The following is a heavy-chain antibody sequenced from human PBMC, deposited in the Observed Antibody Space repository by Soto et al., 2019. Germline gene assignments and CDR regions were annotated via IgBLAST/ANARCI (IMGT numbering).Heavy chain of an antibody. D-gene: IGHD2-15*01. CDR2: ITHSGSS. CDR3: ARGRGFCSCGSCFAYYCMDV. V-gene: IGHV4-34*01. CDR1: GGSFSGFY. Sequence: SETLSLTCAVYGGSFSGFYWSWIRQTPGKGLEWIGEITHSGSSNYNPSLKSRVTILVDTAKNQFSLKMSSVTAADAAVFYCARGRGFCSCGSCFAYYCMDVWGQGTTVTVSS. J-gene: IGHJ6*02.